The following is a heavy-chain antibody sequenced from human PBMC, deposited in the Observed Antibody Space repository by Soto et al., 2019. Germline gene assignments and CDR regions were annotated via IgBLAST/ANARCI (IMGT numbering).Heavy chain of an antibody. CDR2: ISLYSDGT. CDR3: ARVVPGAEAWFGP. V-gene: IGHV1-18*01. CDR1: GYTFYNYG. J-gene: IGHJ5*02. D-gene: IGHD2-2*01. Sequence: QVQLVQAGGEVKRPGASVKVTCKTSGYTFYNYGITWVRKAPGQPLEWLGWISLYSDGTNYAQKFQGRVSMTTDTSTTTAYMDLRSLRSDDTAVYYCARVVPGAEAWFGPWGQGTLVTVSS.